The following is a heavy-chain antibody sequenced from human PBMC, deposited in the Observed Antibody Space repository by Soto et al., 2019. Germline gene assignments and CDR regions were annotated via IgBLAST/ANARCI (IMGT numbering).Heavy chain of an antibody. D-gene: IGHD2-2*02. CDR1: GGSISGYY. V-gene: IGHV4-59*01. Sequence: QVQLQESGPGLVKPSETLSLICTVSGGSISGYYWSWIRQPPGKGLEYIGHIYYSGSTVYNPSLKSRATMSVDTSKNQFSLKVSSVTAADTAAYYCAKWQCTSSNCHTLDPWGPGALVTVSS. CDR2: IYYSGST. J-gene: IGHJ5*02. CDR3: AKWQCTSSNCHTLDP.